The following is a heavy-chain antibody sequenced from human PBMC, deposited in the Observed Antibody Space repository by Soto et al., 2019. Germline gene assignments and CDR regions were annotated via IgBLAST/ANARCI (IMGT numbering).Heavy chain of an antibody. CDR2: TYYRSKWYN. D-gene: IGHD3-3*01. Sequence: SQTLSLTCAISGDSVSSNSAAWNWIRQSPSRGLEWLGRTYYRSKWYNDYAVSVKSRITINPDTSKNQFSLQLNSVTPEDTAVYFCVRDPEFWSVYYANRFDYWGEGNLVTVSS. J-gene: IGHJ4*02. V-gene: IGHV6-1*01. CDR1: GDSVSSNSAA. CDR3: VRDPEFWSVYYANRFDY.